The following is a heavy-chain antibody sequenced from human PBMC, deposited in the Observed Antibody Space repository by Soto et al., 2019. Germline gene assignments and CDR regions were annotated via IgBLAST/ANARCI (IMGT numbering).Heavy chain of an antibody. J-gene: IGHJ6*02. CDR3: ARHVLAASYNSVTDV. CDR2: IIPIFGTA. CDR1: GGTFSSYA. D-gene: IGHD2-2*01. V-gene: IGHV1-69*12. Sequence: QVQLVQSGAEVKKPGSSVKVSCEASGGTFSSYAISWVRQAPGQGLEWMGGIIPIFGTANYAQKFQGRVTITGAESTSIAYMELSSLRSEATAVYYWARHVLAASYNSVTDVLGQGTTVTVSS.